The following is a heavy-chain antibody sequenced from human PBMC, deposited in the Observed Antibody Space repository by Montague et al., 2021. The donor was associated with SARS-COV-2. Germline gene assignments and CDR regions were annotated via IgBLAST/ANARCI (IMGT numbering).Heavy chain of an antibody. CDR2: MYYSGST. Sequence: SETLSLTCTVSGGSISSYYWSWIRQPPGKGLEWIGYMYYSGSTNYNPSLKSRVTLSVDTSKNQFSLKLGSVTAADTAVYYCASDFDYWGQGTLVTVSS. J-gene: IGHJ4*02. CDR1: GGSISSYY. CDR3: ASDFDY. V-gene: IGHV4-59*13.